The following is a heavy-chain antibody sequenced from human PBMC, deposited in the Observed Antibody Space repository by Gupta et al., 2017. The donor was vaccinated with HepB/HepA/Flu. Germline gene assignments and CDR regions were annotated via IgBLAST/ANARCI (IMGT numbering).Heavy chain of an antibody. Sequence: QVQLVESGGGVVQPGRSLRLSCAASGFTFSSYAMHWFRQAPGKGLEWVAVISYDGSNKYYADSVKGRFTISRDNSKNTLYLQMNSLRAEDTAVYYCARGKYSGYDYLDYWGQGTLVTVSS. D-gene: IGHD5-12*01. V-gene: IGHV3-30-3*01. J-gene: IGHJ4*02. CDR2: ISYDGSNK. CDR1: GFTFSSYA. CDR3: ARGKYSGYDYLDY.